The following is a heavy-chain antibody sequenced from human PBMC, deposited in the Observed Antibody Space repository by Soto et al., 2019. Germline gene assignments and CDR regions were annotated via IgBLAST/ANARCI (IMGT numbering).Heavy chain of an antibody. V-gene: IGHV1-69*13. Sequence: SVKVSCKASGGTFSSYAISWVRQAPGQGLEWMGGIIPIFGTANYAQKFQGRVTITADESTSTAYMELSSLRSEDTAVYYCARGTYYDFWSGYYTGYYYYGMDVWGQGTTVTVSS. CDR1: GGTFSSYA. CDR2: IIPIFGTA. D-gene: IGHD3-3*01. CDR3: ARGTYYDFWSGYYTGYYYYGMDV. J-gene: IGHJ6*02.